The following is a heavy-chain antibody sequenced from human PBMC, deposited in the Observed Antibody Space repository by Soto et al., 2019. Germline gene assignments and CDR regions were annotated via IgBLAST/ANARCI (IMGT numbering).Heavy chain of an antibody. CDR2: IYYSGST. V-gene: IGHV4-59*01. D-gene: IGHD2-2*01. J-gene: IGHJ6*03. Sequence: SETLSLTCTVSGGSISSYYWSWIRQPPGKGLEWIGYIYYSGSTNYNPSLKSRVTISVDTSKNQFSLKLSSVTAADTAVYYCARTVAPAALFSDYYYYLDVWGKGTTVTVSS. CDR1: GGSISSYY. CDR3: ARTVAPAALFSDYYYYLDV.